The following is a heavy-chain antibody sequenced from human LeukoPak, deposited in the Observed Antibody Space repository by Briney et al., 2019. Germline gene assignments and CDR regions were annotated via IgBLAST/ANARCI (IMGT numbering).Heavy chain of an antibody. CDR2: ISSSGSTI. CDR1: GFTFISYE. J-gene: IGHJ4*02. V-gene: IGHV3-48*03. Sequence: GGALRLSSAASGFTFISYEMNSVRQAPGRRGEGVSYISSSGSTIYYAGSVKGRSTISRDNAKHSLYLQMNSLRAEDKAVYYCARAHTYYDILTGYYTRGPFDYWGQGTLVTVSS. CDR3: ARAHTYYDILTGYYTRGPFDY. D-gene: IGHD3-9*01.